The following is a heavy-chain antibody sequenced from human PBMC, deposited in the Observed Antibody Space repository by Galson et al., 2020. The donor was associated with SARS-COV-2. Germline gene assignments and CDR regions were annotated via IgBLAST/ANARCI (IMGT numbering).Heavy chain of an antibody. Sequence: SETLSLTCAVSAGSINSRSYSWSWIRQPPGKGLEWIGFIPHSGDTYYNPSLKSRLTISVDRSKHQLSLMLSSVTAADTAVYYCARALRYFDGTTCWIDSWGHGTLVTVSS. V-gene: IGHV4-30-2*01. D-gene: IGHD3-9*01. CDR3: ARALRYFDGTTCWIDS. CDR2: IPHSGDT. CDR1: AGSINSRSYS. J-gene: IGHJ5*01.